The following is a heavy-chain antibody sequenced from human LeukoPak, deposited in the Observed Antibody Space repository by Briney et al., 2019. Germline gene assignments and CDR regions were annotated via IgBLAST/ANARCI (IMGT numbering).Heavy chain of an antibody. CDR3: ASLGEVLYAFDF. J-gene: IGHJ3*01. CDR2: IYPDDSDT. Sequence: RGESLKIPCKGSGYSFTSYWIGWVRQLPGKGLEWMGIIYPDDSDTTYSPSFQGQITISADKSTSTAYLQWGILKASDTAMYYCASLGEVLYAFDFWGQGTMVTVSS. V-gene: IGHV5-51*01. CDR1: GYSFTSYW. D-gene: IGHD3-10*01.